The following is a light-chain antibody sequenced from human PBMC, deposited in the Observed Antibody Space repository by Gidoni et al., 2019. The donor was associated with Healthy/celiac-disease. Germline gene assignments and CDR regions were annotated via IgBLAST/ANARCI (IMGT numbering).Light chain of an antibody. V-gene: IGKV1-13*02. CDR2: DAS. J-gene: IGKJ5*01. Sequence: AIQLTQSPSSLSASVGDRVTVTCPRSQGISTALACYQQKPGKAPKLLIYDASSLASWVPSRFRGSGSGTDFTLTISSLQPEDFATYSCQQYNSYTSITFGQGTRLEIK. CDR3: QQYNSYTSIT. CDR1: QGISTA.